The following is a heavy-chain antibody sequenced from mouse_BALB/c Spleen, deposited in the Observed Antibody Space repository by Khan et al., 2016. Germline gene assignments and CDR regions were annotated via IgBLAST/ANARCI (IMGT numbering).Heavy chain of an antibody. CDR1: GYTFTNYG. CDR2: TNPYTGEP. D-gene: IGHD1-2*01. CDR3: ARSSYYGYYYAMDY. Sequence: QVQLQQSGPELKKPGETVKISCKASGYTFTNYGMNWVKQTPETGLKWMGWTNPYTGEPTYADDFKGRFAFSLETSATTAYLQINSLKNEDTATYFCARSSYYGYYYAMDYWGQGTSVTVSS. V-gene: IGHV9-3-1*01. J-gene: IGHJ4*01.